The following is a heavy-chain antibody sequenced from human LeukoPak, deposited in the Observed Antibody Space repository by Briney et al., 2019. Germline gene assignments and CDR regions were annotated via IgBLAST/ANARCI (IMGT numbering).Heavy chain of an antibody. D-gene: IGHD2-15*01. Sequence: GGSLRLSCSASGFPFSSYGMYWVRQAPGKGLEYVSAISDSGGSTYYADSVKGRFTISRDNSKNTLYLQMSSLRAEDTAVYFCVRGYSFGPYGMDVWGQGTTVTVSS. CDR3: VRGYSFGPYGMDV. CDR1: GFPFSSYG. CDR2: ISDSGGST. V-gene: IGHV3-64D*09. J-gene: IGHJ6*02.